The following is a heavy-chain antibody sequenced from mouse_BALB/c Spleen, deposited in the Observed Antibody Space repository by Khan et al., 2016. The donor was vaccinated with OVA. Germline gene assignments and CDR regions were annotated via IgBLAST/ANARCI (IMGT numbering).Heavy chain of an antibody. V-gene: IGHV9-3-1*01. J-gene: IGHJ4*01. CDR2: INTHTGAA. D-gene: IGHD2-10*01. Sequence: QIQLVQSGPELQKPGETVKISCKASGYTFTNYGMNWVKQAPGKGLKWMGWINTHTGAATYADDFTGRFALSLETSASTAYLQINSLKNEDTATYFCARPPYFSYVMVYWGQGTSVTVSS. CDR1: GYTFTNYG. CDR3: ARPPYFSYVMVY.